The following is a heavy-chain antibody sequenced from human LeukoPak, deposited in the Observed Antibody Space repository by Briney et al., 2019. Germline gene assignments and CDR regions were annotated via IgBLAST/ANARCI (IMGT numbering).Heavy chain of an antibody. Sequence: PGGSLRLSCAASGFTFSSYAMHWVRQAPGKGLEWVSVIYAGGATYYADSVKGRFAISRDNSKNTVYLQMNSLRAEDTAVYYCARDGYSDGYYYYDSWGQGTLVTVSS. V-gene: IGHV3-53*01. CDR3: ARDGYSDGYYYYDS. D-gene: IGHD3-22*01. J-gene: IGHJ4*02. CDR2: IYAGGAT. CDR1: GFTFSSYA.